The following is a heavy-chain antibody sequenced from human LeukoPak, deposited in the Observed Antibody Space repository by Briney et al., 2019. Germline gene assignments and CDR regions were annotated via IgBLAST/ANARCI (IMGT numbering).Heavy chain of an antibody. D-gene: IGHD3-10*01. CDR3: ARRQGGFGELLLMDV. CDR2: INPNSGGT. J-gene: IGHJ6*04. CDR1: GYTFTGYY. Sequence: APVKVSCKASGYTFTGYYMHWVRQAPGQGLEWMGWINPNSGGTNYAQKFQGRVTMTRDTSISTAYMELSRLRSDDTAVYYCARRQGGFGELLLMDVWGKGTTVTISS. V-gene: IGHV1-2*02.